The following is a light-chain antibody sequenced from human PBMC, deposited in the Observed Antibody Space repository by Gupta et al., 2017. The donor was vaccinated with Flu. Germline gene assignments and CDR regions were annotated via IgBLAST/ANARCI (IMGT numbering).Light chain of an antibody. Sequence: GGGYDVCCSHLHTPATPKLLIYVKMNRSSGVPDRFSGSKSGTSATVATTRLQAEDAADYYCQSDERSRNGCVFGAGTKVTVL. J-gene: IGLJ1*01. CDR3: QSDERSRNGCV. CDR2: VKM. CDR1: GGGYD. V-gene: IGLV1-40*01.